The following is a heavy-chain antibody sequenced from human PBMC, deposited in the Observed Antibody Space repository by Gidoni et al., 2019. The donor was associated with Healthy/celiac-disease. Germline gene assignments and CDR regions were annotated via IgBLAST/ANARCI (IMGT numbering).Heavy chain of an antibody. CDR2: ISSSSSTT. J-gene: IGHJ6*03. CDR1: GFTFSSYR. D-gene: IGHD2-2*01. V-gene: IGHV3-48*01. Sequence: EVQLVESGGGLVQPGGSLRLSCAASGFTFSSYRMNWVRQAPGKGLELVSYISSSSSTTYYADSVKGRFTISRDNAKNSLYLQMNSLRAEDTAVYYCARDQRDIVVVPAAMQSYYYYYYMDVWGKGTTVTVSS. CDR3: ARDQRDIVVVPAAMQSYYYYYYMDV.